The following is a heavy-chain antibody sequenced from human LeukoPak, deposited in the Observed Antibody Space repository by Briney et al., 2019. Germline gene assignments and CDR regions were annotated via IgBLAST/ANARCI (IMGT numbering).Heavy chain of an antibody. D-gene: IGHD3-3*01. CDR3: ARHHVGQRGVNYYDFWSGHYKEPNWFDP. CDR1: GGSISSSSYY. Sequence: KPSETLSLTCTVSGGSISSSSYYWGWIRQPPGKGLEWIGSIYYSGSTYYNPSLKSRVTISVDTSKNQFSLKLSSVTAADTAVYYCARHHVGQRGVNYYDFWSGHYKEPNWFDPWGQGTLVTVSS. CDR2: IYYSGST. V-gene: IGHV4-39*01. J-gene: IGHJ5*02.